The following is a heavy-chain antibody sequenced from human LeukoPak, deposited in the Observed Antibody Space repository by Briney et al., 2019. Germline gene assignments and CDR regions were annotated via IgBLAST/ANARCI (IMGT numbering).Heavy chain of an antibody. Sequence: GESLKISCKGSGYSFTSYWIGWVRQMPGKGLEWMGIIYPGDSDTRYSPSFQGQVTISADKSISTAYLQWSSLKASDTAMYYCARLDYCSGGSCYRPNPNWFDPWGQGTLVTVSS. CDR1: GYSFTSYW. V-gene: IGHV5-51*01. J-gene: IGHJ5*02. CDR3: ARLDYCSGGSCYRPNPNWFDP. CDR2: IYPGDSDT. D-gene: IGHD2-15*01.